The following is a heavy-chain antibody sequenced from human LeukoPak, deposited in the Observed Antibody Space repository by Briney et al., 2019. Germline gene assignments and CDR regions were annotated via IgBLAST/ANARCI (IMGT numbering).Heavy chain of an antibody. J-gene: IGHJ4*02. Sequence: KPSETLSLTCTVSGGSINSYYWSWIRQPPGKGLEWLGYIYDSGSTNYNPSLQSRVTMSVDTSKNQFSLKLSSVTAADTAVYYCARHKRGSGSYSHTFDYWGQGTLVTVSS. V-gene: IGHV4-59*08. CDR1: GGSINSYY. CDR2: IYDSGST. D-gene: IGHD3-10*01. CDR3: ARHKRGSGSYSHTFDY.